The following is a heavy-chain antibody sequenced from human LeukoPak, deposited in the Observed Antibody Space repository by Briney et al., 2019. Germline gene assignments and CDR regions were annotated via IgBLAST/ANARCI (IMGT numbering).Heavy chain of an antibody. Sequence: GASVKVSCKASGYTFTSYDINWVRQATGQGLEWMGGIIPIFGTANYAQKFQGRVTITADESTSTAYMELSSLRSEDTAVYYCAREAEGPYSSSARSGDYYMDVWGKGTTVTVSS. CDR1: GYTFTSYD. CDR2: IIPIFGTA. D-gene: IGHD6-6*01. J-gene: IGHJ6*03. V-gene: IGHV1-69*13. CDR3: AREAEGPYSSSARSGDYYMDV.